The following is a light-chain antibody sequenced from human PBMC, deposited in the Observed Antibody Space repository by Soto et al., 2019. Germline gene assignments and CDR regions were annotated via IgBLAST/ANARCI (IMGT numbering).Light chain of an antibody. J-gene: IGKJ1*01. Sequence: DIQMTQSPSSLSASVGDGVTITCRASQSISSYLIWYQQKPGKAPKLLIYAASSLQSGVPSRFSGGGSGTDFTLTISSLQPEDFATYYCQQSYTTPRTFGQGTRVDIK. CDR3: QQSYTTPRT. CDR2: AAS. CDR1: QSISSY. V-gene: IGKV1-39*01.